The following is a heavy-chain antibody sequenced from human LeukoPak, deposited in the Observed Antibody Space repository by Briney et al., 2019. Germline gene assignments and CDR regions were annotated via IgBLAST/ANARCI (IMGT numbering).Heavy chain of an antibody. CDR2: IYYSGST. Sequence: SETLSLTCTVSAGSISSSSYYWGWIRQPPGKGLEWIGSIYYSGSTYYNPSLKSRVTISVDTSKNQFSLKLSSVTAADTAVYYCARTIMITFGGVIAYYMDVWGKGTTVTVSS. CDR1: AGSISSSSYY. D-gene: IGHD3-16*02. CDR3: ARTIMITFGGVIAYYMDV. V-gene: IGHV4-39*01. J-gene: IGHJ6*03.